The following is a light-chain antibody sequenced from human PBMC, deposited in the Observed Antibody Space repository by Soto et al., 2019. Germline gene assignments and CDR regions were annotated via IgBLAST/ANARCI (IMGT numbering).Light chain of an antibody. Sequence: EIVMTQSPATLSVAPGERVTFSCRASQGVSRKLAWYQNKPGQTPRLLTSGASTGATGIPARFSGSGSWTEFTLTISSPQSEDCAIYYCQHYYTWPITFGGGTKVEIK. CDR3: QHYYTWPIT. J-gene: IGKJ4*01. V-gene: IGKV3-15*01. CDR1: QGVSRK. CDR2: GAS.